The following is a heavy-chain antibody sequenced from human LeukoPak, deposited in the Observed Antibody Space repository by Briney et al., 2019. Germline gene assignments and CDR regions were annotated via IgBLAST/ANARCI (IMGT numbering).Heavy chain of an antibody. CDR1: GFTVSRKY. D-gene: IGHD7-27*01. Sequence: GSLRLSCAASGFTVSRKYMSWVRQAPGMGLEWVSVIYRGGATNYADSVKGRFTISSDNSKNTLYLQMNSLRAEDTAVYYCVSGEDIWGKGTTVTVSS. J-gene: IGHJ6*04. CDR3: VSGEDI. V-gene: IGHV3-53*01. CDR2: IYRGGAT.